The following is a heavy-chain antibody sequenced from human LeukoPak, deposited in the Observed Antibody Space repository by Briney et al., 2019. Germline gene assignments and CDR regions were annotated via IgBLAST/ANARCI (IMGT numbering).Heavy chain of an antibody. J-gene: IGHJ5*02. CDR3: ARNVHGDYGSGWFDP. CDR1: GGTFNNSA. Sequence: SVKVSCKTSGGTFNNSAIRVRQAPGQGLEWLGGIMPLFGTAGYAQKFQGRVTITNDESTRTVYLELTSLTSDDTAVYYCARNVHGDYGSGWFDPWGQGTLVSVSS. CDR2: IMPLFGTA. V-gene: IGHV1-69*05. D-gene: IGHD4-17*01.